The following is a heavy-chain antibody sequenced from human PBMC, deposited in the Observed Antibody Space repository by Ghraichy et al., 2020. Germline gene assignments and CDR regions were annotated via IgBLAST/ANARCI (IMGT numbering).Heavy chain of an antibody. D-gene: IGHD1-26*01. CDR1: GFIFSGSA. V-gene: IGHV3-73*01. CDR2: IRSKSDSYAT. J-gene: IGHJ4*02. Sequence: KVSCAASGFIFSGSAMHWVRQASGKGLAWVGRIRSKSDSYATAYSASVKGRFTISRDDSKNTAYLQMNSLKTEDTAVYYCTRSVGGCYLAFGGQGTLVTVSS. CDR3: TRSVGGCYLAF.